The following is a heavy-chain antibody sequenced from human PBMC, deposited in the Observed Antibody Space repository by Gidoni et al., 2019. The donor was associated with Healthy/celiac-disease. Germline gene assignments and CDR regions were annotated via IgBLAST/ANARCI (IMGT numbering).Heavy chain of an antibody. CDR2: IYYSGST. V-gene: IGHV4-59*08. Sequence: QVQLQESGPGLVKPSETLSLTCTVSGGSISSYYWSWIRQPPGKGLEWIGYIYYSGSTNYNPSLKSRVTISVDTSKNQFSLKLSSVTAADTAVYYYATTYSSPVYHGMDVWGQGTTVTVSS. CDR3: ATTYSSPVYHGMDV. CDR1: GGSISSYY. D-gene: IGHD1-20*01. J-gene: IGHJ6*02.